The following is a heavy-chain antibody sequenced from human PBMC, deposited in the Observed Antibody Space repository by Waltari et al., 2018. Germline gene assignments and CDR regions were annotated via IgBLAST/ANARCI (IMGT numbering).Heavy chain of an antibody. V-gene: IGHV4-39*07. D-gene: IGHD2-21*01. CDR2: IYYSGST. J-gene: IGHJ4*02. Sequence: QLQLQESGPGLVKPSETLSLTCTVSGGSISSSSYYWGRTRPPPGKGLEWIGSIYYSGSTYYNPSLKSRVTISVDTSKNQFSLKLSSVTAADTAVYYCARVDYCGGDCYRDYWGQGTLVTVSS. CDR3: ARVDYCGGDCYRDY. CDR1: GGSISSSSYY.